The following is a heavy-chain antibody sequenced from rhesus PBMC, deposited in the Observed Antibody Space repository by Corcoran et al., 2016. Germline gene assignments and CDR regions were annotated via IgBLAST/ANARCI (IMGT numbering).Heavy chain of an antibody. CDR2: IYGSGSST. Sequence: QLQLQESGPGLVKPSETLSVTCAVSGGSISRSYWSWIRPAPGKGLEWIGYIYGSGSSTNYNPSLKSRVTLSVDTSKNQLSLKLSSVTTADTAVYYCARDRDSNYFDYWGQGVLVTVSS. V-gene: IGHV4-169*02. D-gene: IGHD4-23*01. J-gene: IGHJ4*01. CDR3: ARDRDSNYFDY. CDR1: GGSISRSY.